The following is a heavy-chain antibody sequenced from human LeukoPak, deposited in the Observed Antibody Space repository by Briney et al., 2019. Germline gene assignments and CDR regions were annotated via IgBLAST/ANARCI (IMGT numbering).Heavy chain of an antibody. Sequence: PGGSLRLSCAASGFPFSSYSMNWVRQAPGKGLEWVSSISSSSSYIYYADSVKGRFTISRDNAKNSLYLQMNSLRAEDTAVYYCAGDYYDSSGYARVFDPWGQGTLVTVSS. CDR2: ISSSSSYI. CDR1: GFPFSSYS. D-gene: IGHD3-22*01. V-gene: IGHV3-21*01. CDR3: AGDYYDSSGYARVFDP. J-gene: IGHJ5*02.